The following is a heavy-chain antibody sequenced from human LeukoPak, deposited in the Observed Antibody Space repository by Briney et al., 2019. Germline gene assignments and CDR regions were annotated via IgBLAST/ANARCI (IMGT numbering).Heavy chain of an antibody. D-gene: IGHD3-16*02. CDR3: AHSNESPLMITFGGVIGNWFDP. Sequence: ESGPTLVNPTQTLTLTCTFSGFSLSTSGVGVGWIRQPPVKALEWLALIYWDDDKCYSPSLKSRLTITKDTSKNQVVLTMTNMDPVDTATYYCAHSNESPLMITFGGVIGNWFDPWGQGTLVTVSS. J-gene: IGHJ5*02. CDR1: GFSLSTSGVG. V-gene: IGHV2-5*02. CDR2: IYWDDDK.